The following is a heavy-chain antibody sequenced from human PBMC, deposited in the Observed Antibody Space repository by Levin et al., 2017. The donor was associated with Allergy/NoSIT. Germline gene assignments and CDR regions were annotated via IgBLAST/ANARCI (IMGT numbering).Heavy chain of an antibody. V-gene: IGHV3-11*01. Sequence: PGGSLRLSCAASGFTFSDYYMSWIRQAPGKGLEWVSYISSSGSTIYYADSVKGRFTISRDNAKNSLYLQMNSLRAEDTAVYYCARNPVVVAASVYYYYGMDVWGQGTTVTVSS. CDR1: GFTFSDYY. J-gene: IGHJ6*02. CDR2: ISSSGSTI. D-gene: IGHD2-15*01. CDR3: ARNPVVVAASVYYYYGMDV.